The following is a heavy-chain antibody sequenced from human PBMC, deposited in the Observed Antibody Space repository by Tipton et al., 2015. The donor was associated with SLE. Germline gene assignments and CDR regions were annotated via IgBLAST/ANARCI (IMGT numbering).Heavy chain of an antibody. J-gene: IGHJ3*02. D-gene: IGHD2-15*01. Sequence: TLSLTCTVSGGSINSYYWTWVRQPAGKGLEWIGSIFYSGSTYYNWSLKRRVTISLDPSKNQFSLKLISVTAADTAVYFCARDEEIVVGSLDIWGQGTMVSVSS. CDR3: ARDEEIVVGSLDI. V-gene: IGHV4-4*07. CDR2: IFYSGST. CDR1: GGSINSYY.